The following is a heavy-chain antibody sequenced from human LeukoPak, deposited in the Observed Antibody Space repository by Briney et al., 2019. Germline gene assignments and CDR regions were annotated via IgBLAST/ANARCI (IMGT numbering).Heavy chain of an antibody. CDR1: GGSISSGDYY. V-gene: IGHV4-30-4*01. CDR3: ARMGYDADYYYGMDV. D-gene: IGHD5-12*01. CDR2: IYYSGST. J-gene: IGHJ6*02. Sequence: SETLSLTCTVSGGSISSGDYYWSWIRQPPGKGLEWIGYIYYSGSTYYNPSLESRVTISVDTSKNQFSLKLSSVTAADTAVYYCARMGYDADYYYGMDVWGQGTTVTVSS.